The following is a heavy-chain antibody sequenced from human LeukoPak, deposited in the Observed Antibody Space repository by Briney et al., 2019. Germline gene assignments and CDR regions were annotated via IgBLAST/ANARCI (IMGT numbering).Heavy chain of an antibody. CDR2: MNPNSGNA. CDR1: GYTFTSYD. J-gene: IGHJ4*02. Sequence: VKVSCKASGYTFTSYDISWVRQATGQGLEWMGWMNPNSGNAGYAQRFQGRVTMTRNNSISTAYMELTSLRSEDTAVCYCGRPLQRGSWTQRALDYWGQGTLVTVSS. CDR3: GRPLQRGSWTQRALDY. V-gene: IGHV1-8*01. D-gene: IGHD3-10*01.